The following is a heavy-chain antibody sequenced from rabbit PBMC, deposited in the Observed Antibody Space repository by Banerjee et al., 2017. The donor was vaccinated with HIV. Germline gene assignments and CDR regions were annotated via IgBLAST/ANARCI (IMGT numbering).Heavy chain of an antibody. CDR3: ARVDSTYYYGMDL. CDR1: GFSFSSSYW. CDR2: IYTGDGNT. D-gene: IGHD7-1*01. Sequence: QEQLEESGGDLVKPEGSLTLTCTASGFSFSSSYWMCWVRQAPGKGLEWIACIYTGDGNTYYASWAKGRFTISKTSSTVDLKMTSLTAADTATYFCARVDSTYYYGMDLWGPGTLVTVS. V-gene: IGHV1S45*01. J-gene: IGHJ6*01.